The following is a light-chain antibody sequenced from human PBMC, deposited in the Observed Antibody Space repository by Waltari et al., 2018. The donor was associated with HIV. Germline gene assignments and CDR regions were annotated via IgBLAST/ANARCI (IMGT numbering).Light chain of an antibody. CDR2: EVN. V-gene: IGLV2-18*02. Sequence: QSALTQPPSVSGSPGQSVTISCTGTSSDIGSYDRVSWYQQPPGTAPKLMISEVNNRPSGVPDRVSGSKSGNTASLTISGLQAEDEADYFCSSYTINSTLVFGGGTKVTVL. J-gene: IGLJ2*01. CDR3: SSYTINSTLV. CDR1: SSDIGSYDR.